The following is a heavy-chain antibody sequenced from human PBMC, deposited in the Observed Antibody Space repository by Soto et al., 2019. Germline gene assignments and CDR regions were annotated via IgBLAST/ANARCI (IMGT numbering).Heavy chain of an antibody. CDR1: GYTFTSYY. J-gene: IGHJ3*02. CDR2: INPSGGST. D-gene: IGHD2-15*01. Sequence: ASVKVSCKASGYTFTSYYMHWVRQAPAQGLEWMGIINPSGGSTSYAQKFQGRVTMTRETSTSTVYMELSSLRSEETAVYYCARERRPHGIKRRGAFEIWGQGTMVTVSS. V-gene: IGHV1-46*01. CDR3: ARERRPHGIKRRGAFEI.